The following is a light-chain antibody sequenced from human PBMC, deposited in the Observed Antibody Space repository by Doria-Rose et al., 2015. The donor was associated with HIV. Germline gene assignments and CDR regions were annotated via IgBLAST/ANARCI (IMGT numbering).Light chain of an antibody. CDR3: YQYVTSLT. V-gene: IGKV3-20*01. Sequence: TQSPGTLSLSPGERATLSCRASQSFSSTYLAWYQQKPGQAPSLLIYDGSTRATGIPDRFSASGSGTDFTLTNNRLEPEDFSLYNCYQYVTSLTFGQSTDLEI. CDR1: QSFSSTY. CDR2: DGS. J-gene: IGKJ1*01.